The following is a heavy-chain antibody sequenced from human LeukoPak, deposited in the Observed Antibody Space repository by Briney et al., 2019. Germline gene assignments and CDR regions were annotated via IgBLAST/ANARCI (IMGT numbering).Heavy chain of an antibody. J-gene: IGHJ3*02. CDR3: ARDPEDYYDSSGYYDAFDI. Sequence: GGSLRLSCAASGFTFSSYCMSWVRQAPGKGLGWVANIKQDGSGKYYVGSVKGRFTISRDNAKNSLYLQMNSLRAEDTAVYYCARDPEDYYDSSGYYDAFDIWGQGTMVTVSS. D-gene: IGHD3-22*01. V-gene: IGHV3-7*01. CDR1: GFTFSSYC. CDR2: IKQDGSGK.